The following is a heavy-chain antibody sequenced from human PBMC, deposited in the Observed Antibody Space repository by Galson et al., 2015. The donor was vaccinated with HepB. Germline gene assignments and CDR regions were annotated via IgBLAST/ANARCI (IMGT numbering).Heavy chain of an antibody. CDR3: ARGIGPLDY. D-gene: IGHD2-15*01. CDR2: IYRGGST. J-gene: IGHJ4*02. V-gene: IGHV3-66*02. CDR1: GFTVSSDY. Sequence: SLRLSCAASGFTVSSDYMSWVRQAPGKGLEWVTLIYRGGSTSHADSVRGRFTVSRDKSKNTLYLQMNSLRPEDTALYYCARGIGPLDYWGQGTLVTVSS.